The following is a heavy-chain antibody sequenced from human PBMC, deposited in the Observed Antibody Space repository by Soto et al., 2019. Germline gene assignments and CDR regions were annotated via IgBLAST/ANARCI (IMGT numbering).Heavy chain of an antibody. Sequence: QVQLVESGGGVVQPGRSLRLSCAASGFTFSSYGMHWVRQAPGKGLEWVAVISHDGSNKYYADSVKGRFTISRDNSKNTLYLQMNSLRAEDTAVYYCAKERGSYPDYWGQGTLVTVSS. CDR1: GFTFSSYG. D-gene: IGHD1-26*01. J-gene: IGHJ4*02. CDR2: ISHDGSNK. CDR3: AKERGSYPDY. V-gene: IGHV3-30*18.